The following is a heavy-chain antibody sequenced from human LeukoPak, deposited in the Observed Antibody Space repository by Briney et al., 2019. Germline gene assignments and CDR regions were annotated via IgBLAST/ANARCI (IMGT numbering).Heavy chain of an antibody. CDR1: GGSISSYY. CDR3: ARDSSGYRQFDY. J-gene: IGHJ4*02. D-gene: IGHD3-22*01. CDR2: IYYSGST. Sequence: ASETLSLTCTVSGGSISSYYWSWIRQPPGKGLGWLGYIYYSGSTNYTPSLKSRVTVSVDTPKNQFSLKLSSVTAADTAVYYCARDSSGYRQFDYWGQETLVTVSS. V-gene: IGHV4-59*01.